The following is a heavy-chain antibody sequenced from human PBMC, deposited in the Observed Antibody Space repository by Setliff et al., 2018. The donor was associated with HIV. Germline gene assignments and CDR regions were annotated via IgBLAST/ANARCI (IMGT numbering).Heavy chain of an antibody. V-gene: IGHV4-4*09. CDR2: IFASGDT. J-gene: IGHJ3*02. Sequence: PSETLSLTCTVSGASISSYYWNWIRQPPGKGLEWIGFIFASGDTKYNPSLQSRVSMSIDTSKNQFSLKLSSVTAADTAMYYCAREHCSGGSCNGFDIWGQGTMVTVSS. CDR1: GASISSYY. CDR3: AREHCSGGSCNGFDI. D-gene: IGHD2-15*01.